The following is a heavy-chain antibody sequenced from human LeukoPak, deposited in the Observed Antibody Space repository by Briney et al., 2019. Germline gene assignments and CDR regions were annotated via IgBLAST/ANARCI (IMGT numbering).Heavy chain of an antibody. CDR1: GGSFSGYY. J-gene: IGHJ6*03. CDR2: INHSGST. Sequence: PSETLSLTCAVYGGSFSGYYWSWIRQPPGKGLEWIGEINHSGSTNYNPSLKSRVTISVDTSKNQFSLKLSSVTAADTAVYYCARVRVPAAIYYYYYYMDVWGKGTTVTVSS. D-gene: IGHD2-2*02. CDR3: ARVRVPAAIYYYYYYMDV. V-gene: IGHV4-34*01.